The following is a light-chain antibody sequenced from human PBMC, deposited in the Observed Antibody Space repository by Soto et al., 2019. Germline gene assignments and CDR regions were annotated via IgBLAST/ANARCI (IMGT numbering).Light chain of an antibody. CDR3: QSYDSSNNVV. J-gene: IGLJ2*01. CDR1: SGSIASNY. Sequence: NFMLTQPHSVSASPGKTVTISCTGSSGSIASNYVQWYQLRPGSAPTTVVYEDDQRASGVPDRFSGSIDTSSNSASLTISGLKTEDEADYYCQSYDSSNNVVFGGGTKLTVL. CDR2: EDD. V-gene: IGLV6-57*02.